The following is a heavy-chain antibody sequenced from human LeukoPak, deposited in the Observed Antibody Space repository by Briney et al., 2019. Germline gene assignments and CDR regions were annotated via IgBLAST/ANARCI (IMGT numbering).Heavy chain of an antibody. V-gene: IGHV3-43D*03. CDR3: AKDARNYFDY. J-gene: IGHJ4*02. CDR1: GFTFDDXX. CDR2: ITWDGGST. D-gene: IGHD6-6*01. Sequence: SGFTFDDXXXXXVRQAPGKXXDWVSLITWDGGSTYYADSVKGRFTISRDNSKNSLYLQMNSLRAEDTALYYCAKDARNYFDYWGQGTLVTVSS.